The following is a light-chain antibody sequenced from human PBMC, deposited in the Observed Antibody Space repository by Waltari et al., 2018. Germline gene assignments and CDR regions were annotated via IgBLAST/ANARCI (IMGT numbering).Light chain of an antibody. CDR1: QSVLYSSNNNNY. J-gene: IGKJ2*01. CDR2: WAS. V-gene: IGKV4-1*01. CDR3: QQYFSAPYT. Sequence: DIVMTQSPDSLAVSLGERATVHCRSSQSVLYSSNNNNYLTWYQQKPGQPPKLLIYWASTRESGVPERFSGSGSGTDFTLTISSLQAEDVAVYYCQQYFSAPYTFGQGTKLEIK.